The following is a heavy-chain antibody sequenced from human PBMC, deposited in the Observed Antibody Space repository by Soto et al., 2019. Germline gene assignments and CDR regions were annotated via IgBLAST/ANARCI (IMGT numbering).Heavy chain of an antibody. V-gene: IGHV4-39*01. CDR2: IYYSGST. CDR3: ARHKEGNSYGYFYYYYMDV. CDR1: GGSISSSSYY. D-gene: IGHD5-18*01. J-gene: IGHJ6*03. Sequence: SETLSLTCTVSGGSISSSSYYWGWIRQPPGKGLEWIGSIYYSGSTYYNPSLKSRVTISVDTSKNQFSLKLSSVTAADTAVYYCARHKEGNSYGYFYYYYMDVWGKGTTVTVSS.